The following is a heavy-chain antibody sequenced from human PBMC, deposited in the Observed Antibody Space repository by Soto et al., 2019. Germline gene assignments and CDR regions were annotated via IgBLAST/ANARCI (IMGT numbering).Heavy chain of an antibody. D-gene: IGHD6-13*01. Sequence: PGESLKISCKGSGYSFTSYWISWVRQMPGKGLEWMGRIDPSDSYTNYSPSFQGHVTISADKSISTAYLQWSSLKASDTATYYCARHKVVAAAGLYAMDVWGQGTTVTVSS. CDR3: ARHKVVAAAGLYAMDV. CDR1: GYSFTSYW. J-gene: IGHJ6*02. V-gene: IGHV5-10-1*01. CDR2: IDPSDSYT.